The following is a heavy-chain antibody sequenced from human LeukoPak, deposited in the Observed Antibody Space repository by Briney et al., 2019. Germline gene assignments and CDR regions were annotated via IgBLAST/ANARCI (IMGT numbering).Heavy chain of an antibody. CDR1: GFTFSNVG. Sequence: LGGSLRLSCAASGFTFSNVGFNWVRQAPGKGLEWVAFISDNGRRTYYLESVEGLFTISRNDSKNTLYLQMNSLRVEDTAIYYCARDRIGKYSIDYWGQGTLVTVSS. J-gene: IGHJ4*02. CDR2: ISDNGRRT. V-gene: IGHV3-33*08. D-gene: IGHD2-15*01. CDR3: ARDRIGKYSIDY.